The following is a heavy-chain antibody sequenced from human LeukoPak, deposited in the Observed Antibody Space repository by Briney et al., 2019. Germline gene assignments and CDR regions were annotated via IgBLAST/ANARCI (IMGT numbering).Heavy chain of an antibody. V-gene: IGHV1-24*01. Sequence: ASVKVSCKVSGYTLTELSMHWVRRAPGKGLEWMGGFDPEDGETIYAQKFQGRVTMTEDTSTDTAYMELSSLRSEDTAVYYCARVMRWLQSYGDAFDIWGQGTMVTVSS. CDR1: GYTLTELS. D-gene: IGHD5-24*01. CDR2: FDPEDGET. J-gene: IGHJ3*02. CDR3: ARVMRWLQSYGDAFDI.